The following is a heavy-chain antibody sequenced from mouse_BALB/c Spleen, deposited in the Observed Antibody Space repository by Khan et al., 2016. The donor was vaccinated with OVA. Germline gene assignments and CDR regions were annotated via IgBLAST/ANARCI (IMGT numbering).Heavy chain of an antibody. J-gene: IGHJ2*01. V-gene: IGHV3-2*02. CDR2: IGYSGNT. CDR3: ARIKGGDFDY. Sequence: EVQLVESGPGLVKPSQSLSLTCTVTGYSITSDYAWNWIRQFPGNNLEWMGYIGYSGNTKYTPSLKSRISITRDTSKNQFFLQLNSVAIEDTATYYCARIKGGDFDYWGQGTTLTVSS. CDR1: GYSITSDYA.